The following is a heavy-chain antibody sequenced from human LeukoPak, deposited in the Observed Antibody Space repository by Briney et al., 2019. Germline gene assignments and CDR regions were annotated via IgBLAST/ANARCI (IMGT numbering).Heavy chain of an antibody. CDR1: GYTFTCYY. J-gene: IGHJ6*02. D-gene: IGHD3-22*01. CDR3: ARVFDSSGYSKTPYYGMDV. CDR2: INPNSGGT. V-gene: IGHV1-2*02. Sequence: ASVKVSCKASGYTFTCYYMHWVRQAPGQGLEWVGWINPNSGGTDYAQKFQGRVTMTRDTSISTAYMELSRLRSDDTAVYCCARVFDSSGYSKTPYYGMDVWGQGTTVTVSS.